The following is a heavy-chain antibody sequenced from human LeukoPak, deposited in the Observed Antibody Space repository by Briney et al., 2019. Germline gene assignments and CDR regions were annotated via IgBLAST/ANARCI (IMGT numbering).Heavy chain of an antibody. CDR3: ARRTMVRGPYYYYYYMDV. D-gene: IGHD3-10*01. J-gene: IGHJ6*03. Sequence: ASVKVSCKASGYTFTNYDISGVGQAPGQGGEWMGWLSAYNGNTNYAQKLQGRVTMTTETSTKTAYMELRSLRSDDTAVYYCARRTMVRGPYYYYYYMDVWGKGTPVTISS. CDR2: LSAYNGNT. V-gene: IGHV1-18*01. CDR1: GYTFTNYD.